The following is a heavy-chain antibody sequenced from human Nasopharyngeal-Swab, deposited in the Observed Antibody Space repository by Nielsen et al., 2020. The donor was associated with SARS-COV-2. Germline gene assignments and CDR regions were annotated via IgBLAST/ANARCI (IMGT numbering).Heavy chain of an antibody. CDR2: ISPSGDAT. D-gene: IGHD6-19*01. J-gene: IGHJ4*02. Sequence: ASVKVSCKASGYTFTNYYMHWERQAPGQGQEWMGIISPSGDATGYAQQFQGRVAMTRDTSTSTVYMELSSLRSEDTAVYYCVRDQGAGVAVAGCLDYWGQGTLVTVSS. V-gene: IGHV1-46*01. CDR1: GYTFTNYY. CDR3: VRDQGAGVAVAGCLDY.